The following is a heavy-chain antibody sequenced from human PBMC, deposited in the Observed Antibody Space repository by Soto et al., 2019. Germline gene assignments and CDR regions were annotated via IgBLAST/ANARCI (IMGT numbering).Heavy chain of an antibody. CDR1: GGSISSDYYH. D-gene: IGHD3-22*01. J-gene: IGHJ6*02. CDR2: VYYGGST. Sequence: SETLSLTCTVSGGSISSDYYHWTWIRQSPERGLEWIGNVYYGGSTYYNPSLKSRVTISVETSKSQFSLKLSSVTAADTAVYYCAGGDYYHSSGYYFYYYTMDVWGQGTTVTVSS. V-gene: IGHV4-39*01. CDR3: AGGDYYHSSGYYFYYYTMDV.